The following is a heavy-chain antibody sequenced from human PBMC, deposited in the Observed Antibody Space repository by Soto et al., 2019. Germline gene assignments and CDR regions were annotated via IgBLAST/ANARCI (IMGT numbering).Heavy chain of an antibody. CDR3: ARDDLFVDNGLDH. D-gene: IGHD1-1*01. J-gene: IGHJ4*02. CDR1: GFSFSAHG. V-gene: IGHV3-33*01. Sequence: QVQLVESGGGVVRPGTSLRLSCAATGFSFSAHGMHWVRQAPGKGLEWLAVINDGSEEGYADSVRGRFTISRDNASNILYLQMANLRAEDSALYYCARDDLFVDNGLDHWGQGTLVTVSS. CDR2: INDGSEE.